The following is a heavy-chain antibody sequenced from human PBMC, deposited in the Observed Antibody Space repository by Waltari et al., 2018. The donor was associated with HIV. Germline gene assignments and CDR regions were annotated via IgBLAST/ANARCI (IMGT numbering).Heavy chain of an antibody. CDR1: GFTFSSYG. CDR2: MAHDGTDK. V-gene: IGHV3-30*02. D-gene: IGHD5-12*01. J-gene: IGHJ4*02. Sequence: QVHLVESGGGVVQPGGSLRLSCAASGFTFSSYGMHWVRQAPGKGVEWVELMAHDGTDKYYGESAKGRFTIFRDNSKNTVSLQMNSLRTEDTAMYYCVKIRQPGRGFGGYALDYWGQGTLATVSP. CDR3: VKIRQPGRGFGGYALDY.